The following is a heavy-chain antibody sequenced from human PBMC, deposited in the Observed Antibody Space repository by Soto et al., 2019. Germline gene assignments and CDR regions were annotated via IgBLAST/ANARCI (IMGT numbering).Heavy chain of an antibody. CDR1: GGTFSSYA. V-gene: IGHV1-69*12. CDR3: ARDRGPGRGYYAYWFGP. CDR2: IIPIFGTA. Sequence: QVQLVQSGAEVKKPGSSVKVSCKASGGTFSSYAITWVRQAPGQGLEWMGGIIPIFGTANYAQKFQARVTLTADESTSTADMELSSLRSEDTAVYYCARDRGPGRGYYAYWFGPWGRGTLGTVS. D-gene: IGHD3-22*01. J-gene: IGHJ5*02.